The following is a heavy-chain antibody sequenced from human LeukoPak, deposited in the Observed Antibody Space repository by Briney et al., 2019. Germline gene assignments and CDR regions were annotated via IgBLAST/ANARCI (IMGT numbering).Heavy chain of an antibody. CDR1: GFTFSSYA. V-gene: IGHV3-64*01. CDR3: ARASIAAPFYYYYYMDV. CDR2: ISSNGGSA. Sequence: PGGSLRLSCAASGFTFSSYAMHWVRQAPGKGLEYVSAISSNGGSAYYANSVKGRFTISRDNSKNTQYLQMGSLRAEDMAVYYCARASIAAPFYYYYYMDVWGKGTTVTVSS. J-gene: IGHJ6*03. D-gene: IGHD6-6*01.